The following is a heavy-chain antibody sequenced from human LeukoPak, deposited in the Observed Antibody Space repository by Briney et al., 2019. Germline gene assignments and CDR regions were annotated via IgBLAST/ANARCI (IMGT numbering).Heavy chain of an antibody. D-gene: IGHD1-26*01. CDR3: ARDESGSYYNY. CDR2: ISYDGSNK. CDR1: GFTFSSYG. V-gene: IGHV3-30*03. J-gene: IGHJ4*02. Sequence: PGRSLRLSCAASGFTFSSYGMHWVRQAPGKGLEWVAVISYDGSNKYYADSVKGRFTISRDNSKNTLYLQMNSLRAEDTAVYYCARDESGSYYNYWGQGTLVTVSS.